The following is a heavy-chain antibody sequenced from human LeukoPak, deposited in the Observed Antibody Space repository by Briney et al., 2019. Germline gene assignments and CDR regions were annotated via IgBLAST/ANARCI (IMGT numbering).Heavy chain of an antibody. D-gene: IGHD3-10*01. CDR1: GFTFSSYA. Sequence: GRSLRLSCAASGFTFSSYAMHWVRQAPGKGLEWVAVISYDGSNKYYADSVKGRFTISRDNSKNTLYLQMNSLRAEDTAVYYCAKDPSYGFFDYWGQGTLVTVSS. J-gene: IGHJ4*02. CDR3: AKDPSYGFFDY. V-gene: IGHV3-30-3*01. CDR2: ISYDGSNK.